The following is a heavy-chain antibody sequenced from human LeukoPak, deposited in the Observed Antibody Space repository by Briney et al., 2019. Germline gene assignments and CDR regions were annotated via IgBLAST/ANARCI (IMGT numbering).Heavy chain of an antibody. CDR1: GGSISSYY. Sequence: SETLSLTCTVSGGSISSYYWSWIRQPAGKGLGWIGRIYTSGSTNYNPSLKSRVTMSVDTSKNQFSLKLSSVTAADTAVYYCARESLSGWYYYMDVWGKGTTVTVSS. CDR2: IYTSGST. J-gene: IGHJ6*03. D-gene: IGHD2/OR15-2a*01. CDR3: ARESLSGWYYYMDV. V-gene: IGHV4-4*07.